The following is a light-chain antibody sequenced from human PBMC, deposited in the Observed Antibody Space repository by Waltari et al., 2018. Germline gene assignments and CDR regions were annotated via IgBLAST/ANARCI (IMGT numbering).Light chain of an antibody. CDR1: TSDVGAYNY. Sequence: QSAQTQPASVSGSPGQSITISCTGTTSDVGAYNYVSWYQQHPGKAPKLMIYDVSNRPSGVSNRFSGSKSGNTASLIISGLQAEDEADYYCSSYTSSSLYVFGRGTKVTVL. J-gene: IGLJ1*01. CDR2: DVS. CDR3: SSYTSSSLYV. V-gene: IGLV2-14*03.